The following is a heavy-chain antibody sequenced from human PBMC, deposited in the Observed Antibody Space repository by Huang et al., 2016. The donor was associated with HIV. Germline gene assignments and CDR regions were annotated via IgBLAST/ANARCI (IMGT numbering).Heavy chain of an antibody. CDR2: VYYTAST. J-gene: IGHJ4*02. Sequence: QEQLQESGPGLVKPSETLSLTCTVSGCSITTHYWSWIRQPPGKVLEWIGSVYYTASTNYNPSLKSRVTISIDTSKDQFSLKLSSVTAADTALYFCARDHYDFWGGHRRMYFFDYWGQGTLVTVSS. D-gene: IGHD3-3*01. CDR1: GCSITTHY. V-gene: IGHV4-59*11. CDR3: ARDHYDFWGGHRRMYFFDY.